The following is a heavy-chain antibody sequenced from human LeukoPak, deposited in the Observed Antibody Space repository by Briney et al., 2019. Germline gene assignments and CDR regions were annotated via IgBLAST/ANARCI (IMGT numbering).Heavy chain of an antibody. D-gene: IGHD3-3*01. CDR3: AKDQRGIFGIDY. J-gene: IGHJ4*02. CDR1: GFTFSSYG. CDR2: ISGSGGST. Sequence: GGSLRLSCAASGFTFSSYGMSWVRQAPGKGLEWVSVISGSGGSTFYADSVKGRFTISRDNSKNTLYLQMNSLRAEDTAVYYCAKDQRGIFGIDYWGQGTLVTVSS. V-gene: IGHV3-23*01.